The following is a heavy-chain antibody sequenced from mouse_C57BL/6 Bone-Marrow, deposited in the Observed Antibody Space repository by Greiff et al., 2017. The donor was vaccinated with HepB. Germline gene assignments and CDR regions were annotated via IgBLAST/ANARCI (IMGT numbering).Heavy chain of an antibody. CDR3: ARFLACGYYGLGY. D-gene: IGHD2-3*01. J-gene: IGHJ2*01. V-gene: IGHV1-53*01. Sequence: QVQLQQSGPELVKPGASVKISCKASGYTFTDYYMNWVKQRPGQGLEWIGNINPSNGGTNYNEKFKSKATLTVDKSSSTAYMQLSSLTSEDSAVYYCARFLACGYYGLGYWGQGTTLTVSS. CDR2: INPSNGGT. CDR1: GYTFTDYY.